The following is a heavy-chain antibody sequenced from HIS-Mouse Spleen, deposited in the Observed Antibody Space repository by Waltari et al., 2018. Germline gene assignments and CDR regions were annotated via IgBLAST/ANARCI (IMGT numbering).Heavy chain of an antibody. CDR1: GGSLSSGGYY. V-gene: IGHV4-31*03. CDR3: ARSPYYDFWSGYSDNWFDP. CDR2: IYYSGST. Sequence: QVQLQESGPGLVKPSQTLSLLCTVPGGSLSSGGYYSSWIRQHPGKGLVWIGYIYYSGSTYYNPSLKSRVTISVDTSKNQFSLKLSSVTAADTAVYYCARSPYYDFWSGYSDNWFDPWGQGTLVTVSS. J-gene: IGHJ5*02. D-gene: IGHD3-3*01.